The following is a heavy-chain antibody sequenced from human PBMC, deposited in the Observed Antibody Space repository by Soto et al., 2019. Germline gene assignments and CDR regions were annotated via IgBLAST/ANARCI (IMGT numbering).Heavy chain of an antibody. CDR2: FIPIFHAA. D-gene: IGHD2-21*02. CDR1: GGTFSSYA. J-gene: IGHJ4*02. V-gene: IGHV1-69*01. Sequence: QVQLVQSGAEVKKPGSSVKVSCKASGGTFSSYAISWVRQAPGQGLEWMGGFIPIFHAANYAQKIQGRVTITADESTSTGYRELSSLRSEDTAVYYCATGEGCGDDCYSYYFDYWGQGIVVTVSS. CDR3: ATGEGCGDDCYSYYFDY.